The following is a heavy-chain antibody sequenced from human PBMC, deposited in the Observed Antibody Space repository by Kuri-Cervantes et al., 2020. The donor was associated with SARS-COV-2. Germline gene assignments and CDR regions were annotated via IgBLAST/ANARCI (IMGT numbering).Heavy chain of an antibody. V-gene: IGHV3-53*01. Sequence: ETLSLTCAASGFDFSNAWMTWVRQAPGKGLEWVSVIYVHRTEYADSVKGRFTISRDNSNNTVYLQMNSLRAEDAAVYYCARGRYTNSWYYFDYWGQGTLVTVSS. D-gene: IGHD6-13*01. CDR3: ARGRYTNSWYYFDY. CDR1: GFDFSNAW. J-gene: IGHJ4*02. CDR2: IYVHRT.